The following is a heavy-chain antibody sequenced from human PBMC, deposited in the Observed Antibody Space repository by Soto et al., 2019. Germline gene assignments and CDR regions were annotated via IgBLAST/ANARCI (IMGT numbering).Heavy chain of an antibody. CDR3: ARAVVLTFTRFYDMDV. D-gene: IGHD3-9*01. CDR1: GGTFSSYS. Sequence: QVQLVQAGAEVKTPGSSVKVSCKASGGTFSSYSINWVRQAPGQGLEWMGRLIPMFGTTDYAQRFQGRVTFTADEPTSTASMEVTNLTSDDTAVYYCARAVVLTFTRFYDMDVWGQGTTVTVSS. J-gene: IGHJ6*02. CDR2: LIPMFGTT. V-gene: IGHV1-69*18.